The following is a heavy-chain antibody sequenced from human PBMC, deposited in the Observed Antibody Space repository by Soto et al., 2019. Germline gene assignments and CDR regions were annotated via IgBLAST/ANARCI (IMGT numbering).Heavy chain of an antibody. Sequence: EVQLLESGGGLVQPGGSLILSCAASGFTFSSYAMSWVRQAPGKGLEWGSGISGSGGSTYYADSVKGRFTIPRDNSKNTLYLQTNSLRAEDTAVYYCAKERGYNYGYDAMDVWGQGTTVTVSS. V-gene: IGHV3-23*01. CDR3: AKERGYNYGYDAMDV. J-gene: IGHJ6*02. D-gene: IGHD5-18*01. CDR2: ISGSGGST. CDR1: GFTFSSYA.